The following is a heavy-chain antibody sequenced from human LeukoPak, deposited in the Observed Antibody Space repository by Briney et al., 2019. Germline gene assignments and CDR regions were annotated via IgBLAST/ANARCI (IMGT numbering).Heavy chain of an antibody. V-gene: IGHV4-59*01. CDR2: ISYSGST. Sequence: WETLSLTCTVSGGSISGYYWSWIRQSPGKGLEWTGYISYSGSTSYNPSHKSRLTISVDTSTNQISLKLNSLSDADTAIYYCVRGAVSAGGVFDVWGQGTLVTVS. CDR1: GGSISGYY. D-gene: IGHD2-8*02. J-gene: IGHJ3*01. CDR3: VRGAVSAGGVFDV.